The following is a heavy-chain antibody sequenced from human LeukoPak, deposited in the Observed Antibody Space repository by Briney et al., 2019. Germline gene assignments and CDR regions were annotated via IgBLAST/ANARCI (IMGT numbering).Heavy chain of an antibody. J-gene: IGHJ4*02. V-gene: IGHV1-18*01. CDR1: GYTFTSYG. Sequence: GASVKVSCKASGYTFTSYGISWVRQAPGQGLEWMGLISAYNGNTNYAQKLQGRVTMTTDTSTSTAYMELRSLRSDDTAVYYCASDSSGYYYWNYWGQGTLVTVSS. CDR2: ISAYNGNT. CDR3: ASDSSGYYYWNY. D-gene: IGHD3-22*01.